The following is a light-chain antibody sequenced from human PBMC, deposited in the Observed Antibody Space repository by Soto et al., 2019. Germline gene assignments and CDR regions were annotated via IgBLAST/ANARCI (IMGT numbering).Light chain of an antibody. V-gene: IGKV3-20*01. CDR3: QQYNSGPYT. J-gene: IGKJ2*01. CDR1: QSVSSSS. CDR2: GAS. Sequence: EIVLTQSPGTLSLSPGDRATLSCRASQSVSSSSLAWYQQRPGQAPRLLIFGASSRASGIPDRFSGSGSGTEFTLTISSLQSEDFAVYYCQQYNSGPYTFGQGTKVDIK.